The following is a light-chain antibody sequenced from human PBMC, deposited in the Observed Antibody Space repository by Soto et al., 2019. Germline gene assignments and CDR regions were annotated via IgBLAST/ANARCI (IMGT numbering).Light chain of an antibody. CDR3: QQYGTSPPST. CDR1: QSVSSSY. Sequence: EIVLTQSPGTLSLSPGERATLSCRASQSVSSSYLAWYQQKPGQAPRLLINGASSRATGIPDRFSGSGSGTDFTLTISRLEPEDFAVYYCQQYGTSPPSTSGQATRLEIQ. J-gene: IGKJ5*01. V-gene: IGKV3-20*01. CDR2: GAS.